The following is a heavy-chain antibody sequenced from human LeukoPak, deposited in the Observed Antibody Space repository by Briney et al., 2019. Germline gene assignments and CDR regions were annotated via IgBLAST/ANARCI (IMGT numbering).Heavy chain of an antibody. CDR1: GGTFSSYA. CDR3: ARDRPSYYDSSGYYGGDY. D-gene: IGHD3-22*01. Sequence: SVKVSCKASGGTFSSYAISWVRQAPGQGLEWMGGIIPILGTANYAQKFQGRVTITADESTSTAYMELSSLRSEDTAVYYCARDRPSYYDSSGYYGGDYWGQGTLVTVSS. J-gene: IGHJ4*02. CDR2: IIPILGTA. V-gene: IGHV1-69*13.